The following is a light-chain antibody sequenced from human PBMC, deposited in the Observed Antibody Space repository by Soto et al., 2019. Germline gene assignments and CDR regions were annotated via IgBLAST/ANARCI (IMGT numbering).Light chain of an antibody. CDR1: HSVSSNY. V-gene: IGKV3-20*01. J-gene: IGKJ4*01. Sequence: EIVLTQSPGTLSLSPGERATFSCRASHSVSSNYLAWYQQKRGQAPRLLIFRASTRATGIPDRFSGSGFGTDLTLTINRLEPEDFAIYFCQQYGSSPGTFGGGTKV. CDR2: RAS. CDR3: QQYGSSPGT.